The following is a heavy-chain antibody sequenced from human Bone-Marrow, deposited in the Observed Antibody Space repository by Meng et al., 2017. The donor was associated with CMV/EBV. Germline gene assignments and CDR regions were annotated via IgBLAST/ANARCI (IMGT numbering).Heavy chain of an antibody. CDR2: INPNSGGT. J-gene: IGHJ3*02. D-gene: IGHD2-21*01. Sequence: ASVKVSCKASGYTFTGYYMHWVRQAPGQGLEWMGWINPNSGGTNYAQKFQGRVTMTRDTSISTAYMELSRLRSDDTAVYYCARGSSLTGTVLAYCGGDCYSPAFDIWGQGTMVTVSS. CDR1: GYTFTGYY. V-gene: IGHV1-2*02. CDR3: ARGSSLTGTVLAYCGGDCYSPAFDI.